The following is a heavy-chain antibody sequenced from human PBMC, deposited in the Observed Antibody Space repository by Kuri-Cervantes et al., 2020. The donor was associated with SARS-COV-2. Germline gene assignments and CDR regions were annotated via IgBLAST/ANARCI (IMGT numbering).Heavy chain of an antibody. CDR1: GFTFSSYA. D-gene: IGHD3-3*01. J-gene: IGHJ4*02. CDR2: ISWNSGSI. V-gene: IGHV3-20*04. CDR3: ARADFDFWSGYYIDY. Sequence: GESLKISCAASGFTFSSYAMSWVRQAPGKGLEWVSGISWNSGSIGYADSVKGRFTISRDNAKNSLYLQMNSLRAEDTAVYYCARADFDFWSGYYIDYWGQGTLVTVSS.